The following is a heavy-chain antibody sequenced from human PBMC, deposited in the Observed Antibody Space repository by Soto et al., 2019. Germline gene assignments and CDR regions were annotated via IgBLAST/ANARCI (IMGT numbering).Heavy chain of an antibody. CDR1: GFTFSSHD. D-gene: IGHD3-16*01. Sequence: EVQLVESGGGLLQPGGSLRLSCTASGFTFSSHDMHWVRQVTGKGLEWVSGIESDGDAKYLASVKGRFSISRENAKNSLHLQMNSLRAEDTAVYYCARGGIEGVTWNWFDTWGQGTLVTVSS. CDR2: IESDGDA. J-gene: IGHJ5*02. CDR3: ARGGIEGVTWNWFDT. V-gene: IGHV3-13*01.